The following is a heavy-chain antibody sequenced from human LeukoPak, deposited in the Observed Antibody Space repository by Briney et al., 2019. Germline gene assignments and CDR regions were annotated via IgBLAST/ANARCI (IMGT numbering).Heavy chain of an antibody. CDR2: TYYRSKWII. Sequence: SQTLSLTCAISGDSFSSSSSAWSWVRQSPSRGVEWLGRTYYRSKWIIDYAVSVESRITINPDTSKNQFSLQLNSVTPEDTAVYSCARNLPPSFDSWGRGTLVTVSS. CDR1: GDSFSSSSSA. J-gene: IGHJ4*02. CDR3: ARNLPPSFDS. V-gene: IGHV6-1*01.